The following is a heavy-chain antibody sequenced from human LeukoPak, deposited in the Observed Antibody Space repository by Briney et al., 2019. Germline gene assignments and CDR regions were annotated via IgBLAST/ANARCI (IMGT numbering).Heavy chain of an antibody. D-gene: IGHD6-13*01. V-gene: IGHV4-39*07. CDR1: GGSISSTSYY. Sequence: SETLSLTCTLSGGSISSTSYYWGWIRQPPGKGLEWIGSIYYSGSTYYNPSLKSRVTISVDTSKNQFSLKLSSVTAADTAVYYCARGSAAGTRGNDYWGQGTLVTVSS. CDR3: ARGSAAGTRGNDY. CDR2: IYYSGST. J-gene: IGHJ4*02.